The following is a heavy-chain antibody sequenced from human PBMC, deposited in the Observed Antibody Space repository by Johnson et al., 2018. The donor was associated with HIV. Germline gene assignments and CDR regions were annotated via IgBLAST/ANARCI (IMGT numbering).Heavy chain of an antibody. CDR1: GFTFRDYY. D-gene: IGHD1-26*01. Sequence: QVQLVESGGGLVKPGGSLRLSCAASGFTFRDYYMSWIRQAPGKGLEWVSYISTSGTTIYYADSVKGRFSISRDNTKNSLDLQINSLRVEDTAVDYCTVHSGERTDHDAFDIWGQGTMVTVSS. V-gene: IGHV3-11*04. J-gene: IGHJ3*02. CDR2: ISTSGTTI. CDR3: TVHSGERTDHDAFDI.